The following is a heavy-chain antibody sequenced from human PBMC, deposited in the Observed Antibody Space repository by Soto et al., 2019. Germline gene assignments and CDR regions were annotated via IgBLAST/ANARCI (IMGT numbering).Heavy chain of an antibody. CDR1: GASLVSSNLY. D-gene: IGHD3-16*02. CDR2: IYESGST. Sequence: SDTLSLTCTVSGASLVSSNLYWGWVRQPPGKGPEWIGSIYESGSTYFNPSLQSRVTMSVDTSKNQFSLHLTSVTAADTAMYYCARLGVWGSYRPQYFDHWGQGTLVNVSS. V-gene: IGHV4-39*01. J-gene: IGHJ4*02. CDR3: ARLGVWGSYRPQYFDH.